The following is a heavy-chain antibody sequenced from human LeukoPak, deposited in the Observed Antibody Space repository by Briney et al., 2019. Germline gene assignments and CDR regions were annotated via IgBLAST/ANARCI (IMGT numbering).Heavy chain of an antibody. CDR2: IYGSDDKT. V-gene: IGHV3-23*01. D-gene: IGHD2-15*01. J-gene: IGHJ5*02. CDR3: AKTQGYYDA. Sequence: PGGSLRLSCVASGFTFSNYAMSWVRQAPGKGLELVSGIYGSDDKTVYGDAVRGRFTISRDNSKNTLYLQMNSLRADDTAVYYCAKTQGYYDAWGQGALVTVSS. CDR1: GFTFSNYA.